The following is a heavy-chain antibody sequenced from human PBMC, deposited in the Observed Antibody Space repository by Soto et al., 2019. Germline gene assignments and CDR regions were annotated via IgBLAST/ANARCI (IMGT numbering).Heavy chain of an antibody. Sequence: SETLSLTCAVSGGSISSYYWSWIRQPPGKGLEWIGYIYYSGSTNYKPSLKSRVTISVDTSKNQFSLKLSSVTAADTAVYYCAGYAYDSSGYHSGSLGPWGQGTLVTVSS. CDR1: GGSISSYY. CDR2: IYYSGST. V-gene: IGHV4-59*01. CDR3: AGYAYDSSGYHSGSLGP. J-gene: IGHJ5*02. D-gene: IGHD3-22*01.